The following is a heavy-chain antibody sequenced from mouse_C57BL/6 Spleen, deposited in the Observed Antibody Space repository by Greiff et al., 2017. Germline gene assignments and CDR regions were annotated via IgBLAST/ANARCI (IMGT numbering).Heavy chain of an antibody. V-gene: IGHV1-69*01. J-gene: IGHJ4*01. CDR1: GYTFTSYW. CDR2: IDPSDSYT. Sequence: QVQLQQPGAELVMPGASVKLSCTASGYTFTSYWMHWVKQRPGQGLEWIGEIDPSDSYTNYNQKFKGKSTLTVDKSSSTAYMQLSSLTSEDSAVYYCARRDYYAMDYWGQGTSVTVSS. CDR3: ARRDYYAMDY.